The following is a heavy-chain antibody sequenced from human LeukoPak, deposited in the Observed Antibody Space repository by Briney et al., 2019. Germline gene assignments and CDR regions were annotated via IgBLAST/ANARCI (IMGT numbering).Heavy chain of an antibody. Sequence: SQTLSLTCAISGDSVSSNSAAWNWIRQSPSRGLEWLGRTYYRSKWYNDYAVSVKSRITINPDTSKNQFSLQLNSVTPEDTAVYYCARTANIGSPYYYYYYMDVWGKGTTVTVSS. D-gene: IGHD2/OR15-2a*01. CDR3: ARTANIGSPYYYYYYMDV. CDR1: GDSVSSNSAA. J-gene: IGHJ6*03. CDR2: TYYRSKWYN. V-gene: IGHV6-1*01.